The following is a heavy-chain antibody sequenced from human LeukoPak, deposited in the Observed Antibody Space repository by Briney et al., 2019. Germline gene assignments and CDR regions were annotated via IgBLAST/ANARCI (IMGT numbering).Heavy chain of an antibody. D-gene: IGHD6-13*01. Sequence: GASVKVSCKASGGTFSSYAISWVRQAPGQGLEWMGRIIPIFGTANYAQKFQGRVTITTDESTSTAYMELSSLRSEDTAVYYCAREPEVAAADTERIEDYWGQGTLVTVSS. CDR2: IIPIFGTA. CDR1: GGTFSSYA. CDR3: AREPEVAAADTERIEDY. J-gene: IGHJ4*02. V-gene: IGHV1-69*05.